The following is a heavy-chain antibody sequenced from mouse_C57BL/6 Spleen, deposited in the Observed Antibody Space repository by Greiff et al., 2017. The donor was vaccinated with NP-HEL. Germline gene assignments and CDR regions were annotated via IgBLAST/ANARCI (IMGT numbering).Heavy chain of an antibody. CDR1: GFTFSDYY. V-gene: IGHV5-12*01. CDR3: ARYDGYFAY. J-gene: IGHJ3*01. D-gene: IGHD2-3*01. CDR2: ISNGGGST. Sequence: DVKLVESGGGLVQPGGSLKLSCAASGFTFSDYYMYWVRQTPEKRLEWVAYISNGGGSTYYPDTVKGRFTISRDNAKNTLYLQMSRLKSEDTAMYYCARYDGYFAYWGQGTLVTVSA.